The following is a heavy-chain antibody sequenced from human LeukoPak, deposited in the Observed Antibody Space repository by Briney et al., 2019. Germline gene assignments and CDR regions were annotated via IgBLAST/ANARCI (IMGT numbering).Heavy chain of an antibody. J-gene: IGHJ6*03. D-gene: IGHD6-13*01. Sequence: SETLSLTCTVSGGSISSYYWSWIRQPPGKGLEWIGYIYTSGSTNYNPSLKSRVTISVDTSKNQFSLKLSSVTAADTAVYYCARHGGSGSWLHYYYYMDVWGKGTTVTVSS. CDR2: IYTSGST. V-gene: IGHV4-4*09. CDR3: ARHGGSGSWLHYYYYMDV. CDR1: GGSISSYY.